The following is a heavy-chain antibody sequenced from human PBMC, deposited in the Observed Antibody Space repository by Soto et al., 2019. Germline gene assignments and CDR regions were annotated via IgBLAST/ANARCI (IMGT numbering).Heavy chain of an antibody. Sequence: SETLSLTCAVYGGSFSGYYWSWIRQPPGKGLEWIGEINHSGCTNYNPSLKSRVTISVDTSKNQFSLKLSSVTAADTAVYYCAGILGYCSSTSCSARNWFDPWGQGTLVTVSS. CDR1: GGSFSGYY. D-gene: IGHD2-2*01. CDR3: AGILGYCSSTSCSARNWFDP. V-gene: IGHV4-34*01. CDR2: INHSGCT. J-gene: IGHJ5*02.